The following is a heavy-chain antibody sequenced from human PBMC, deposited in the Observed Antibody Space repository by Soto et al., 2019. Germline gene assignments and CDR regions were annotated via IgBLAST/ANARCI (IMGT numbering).Heavy chain of an antibody. V-gene: IGHV4-31*03. J-gene: IGHJ5*02. CDR1: GDSLHIGGYY. Sequence: QVQLQESGPGLVKPSQTLSLTCSVSGDSLHIGGYYWTWIRQLPGKGLEWMGYIYYTGKTYYNPSLESRLTMAVDRSKNQVALKLGSVTAADTAMYYCARDAGRNDNWIDPWGQGTLVTVSS. CDR2: IYYTGKT. D-gene: IGHD6-13*01. CDR3: ARDAGRNDNWIDP.